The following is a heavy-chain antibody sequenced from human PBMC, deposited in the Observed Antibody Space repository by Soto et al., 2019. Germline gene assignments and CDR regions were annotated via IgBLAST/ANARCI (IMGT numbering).Heavy chain of an antibody. D-gene: IGHD3-16*01. CDR3: AIHGDYVFDF. V-gene: IGHV4-4*02. CDR1: GASVSSGIW. J-gene: IGHJ4*02. Sequence: QVQLQESGPGLLKPSGTLFLTCAVSGASVSSGIWWSWVRQPPGKGLGWMWELHPSGNTNYNPSHKCRFSVSVDKSKNRLTLYLNSLTAADTAVYFCAIHGDYVFDFWGQGTLVIVSS. CDR2: LHPSGNT.